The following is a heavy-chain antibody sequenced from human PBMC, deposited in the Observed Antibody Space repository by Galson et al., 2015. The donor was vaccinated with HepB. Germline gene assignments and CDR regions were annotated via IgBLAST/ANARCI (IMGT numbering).Heavy chain of an antibody. J-gene: IGHJ5*01. CDR3: VRDLGEMVTLIFFDF. V-gene: IGHV1-18*01. CDR1: GYSFTDFG. Sequence: SVKVSCKASGYSFTDFGISWVRQAPGQGLEWMGWISAYNGKTNYAQKVQGRVTMTTDISTSTAYMELRSLRSDDTAVYYCVRDLGEMVTLIFFDFWGQGTLVTVSS. CDR2: ISAYNGKT. D-gene: IGHD3-16*01.